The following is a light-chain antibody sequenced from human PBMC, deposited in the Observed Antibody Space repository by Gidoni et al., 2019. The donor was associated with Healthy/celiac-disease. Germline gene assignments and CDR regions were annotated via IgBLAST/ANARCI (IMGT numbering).Light chain of an antibody. CDR2: KAS. Sequence: DIQMTQSPSTLSASVGDRVTITCRAIQSISSWLAWYQQKPGKAPKLLIYKASSLESGVPSRFSGSGSGTEFTLTISSLQPDDFATYYCQQYNSYLFGQGTRLEIK. J-gene: IGKJ5*01. V-gene: IGKV1-5*03. CDR3: QQYNSYL. CDR1: QSISSW.